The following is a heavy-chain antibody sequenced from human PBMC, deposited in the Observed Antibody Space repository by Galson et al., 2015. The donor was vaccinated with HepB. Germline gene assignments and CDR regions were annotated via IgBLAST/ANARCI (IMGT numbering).Heavy chain of an antibody. V-gene: IGHV3-48*02. D-gene: IGHD4-23*01. CDR2: ISSSSTTI. J-gene: IGHJ4*02. CDR3: VFLRGNDLKPLDS. Sequence: SLRLSCAASTFIFSTYSMNWVRQAPGKGLEWISYISSSSTTIYYADSVKGRFTISRDNAKNSLYLQMNSLRDEDTAVYYCVFLRGNDLKPLDSWGPGTLVTVSS. CDR1: TFIFSTYS.